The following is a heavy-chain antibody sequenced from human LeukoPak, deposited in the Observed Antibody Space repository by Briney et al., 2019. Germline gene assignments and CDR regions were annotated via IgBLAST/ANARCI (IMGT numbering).Heavy chain of an antibody. CDR2: IYYSGST. J-gene: IGHJ6*03. V-gene: IGHV4-59*01. D-gene: IGHD6-6*01. CDR3: ARVGSIAARGRYYYMDV. CDR1: GGSISSYY. Sequence: PSETLSLTCTVSGGSISSYYWSWIRQPPGKGLEWIGYIYYSGSTNYNPSLKSRVTISVDTSKNQFSLKLSSVTAADTAVYYCARVGSIAARGRYYYMDVWGKGTTVTVSS.